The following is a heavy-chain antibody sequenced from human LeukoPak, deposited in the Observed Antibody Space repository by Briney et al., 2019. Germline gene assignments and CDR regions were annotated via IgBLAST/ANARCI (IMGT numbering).Heavy chain of an antibody. CDR2: ISGSGGST. Sequence: GGSLRLSCAASGFTFSSYAMSWVRQAPGKGLEWVSAISGSGGSTYYADSVKGRFTISRDNSKNTLYLQMKSLRAEDTAVYYCAKSGSSSPPYYYYYMDVWGKGTTVTVSS. CDR3: AKSGSSSPPYYYYYMDV. CDR1: GFTFSSYA. D-gene: IGHD6-6*01. J-gene: IGHJ6*03. V-gene: IGHV3-23*01.